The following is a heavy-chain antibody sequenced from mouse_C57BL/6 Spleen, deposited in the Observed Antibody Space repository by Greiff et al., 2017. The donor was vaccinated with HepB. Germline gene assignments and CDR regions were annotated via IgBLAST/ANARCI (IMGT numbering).Heavy chain of an antibody. CDR1: GYTFTSYT. CDR3: ARAGNYGFYAMDY. CDR2: INPSSGYT. Sequence: QVQLQQSGAELARPGASVKMSCKASGYTFTSYTMHWVKQRPGQGLEWIGYINPSSGYTKYNQKFKDKATLTADKSSSTAYMQLSSLTSEDSAVYYCARAGNYGFYAMDYWGQGTSVTVSS. D-gene: IGHD2-1*01. J-gene: IGHJ4*01. V-gene: IGHV1-4*01.